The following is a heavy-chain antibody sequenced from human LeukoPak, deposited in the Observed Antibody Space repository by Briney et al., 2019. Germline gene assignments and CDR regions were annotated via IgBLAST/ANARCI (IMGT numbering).Heavy chain of an antibody. V-gene: IGHV4-34*01. CDR3: ARGYGSGSYSLNYYYYYMDV. Sequence: SETLSLTCAVYGGSFSGYYWSWIRQPPGKGLEWIGEINHSGSTNYNPSLKSRVTISVDTSKNQFSLKLSSVTAADTAVYYCARGYGSGSYSLNYYYYYMDVWGKGTTVTVSS. CDR2: INHSGST. CDR1: GGSFSGYY. D-gene: IGHD3-10*01. J-gene: IGHJ6*03.